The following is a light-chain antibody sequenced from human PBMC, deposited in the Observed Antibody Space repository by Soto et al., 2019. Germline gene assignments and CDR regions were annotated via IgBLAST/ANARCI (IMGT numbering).Light chain of an antibody. CDR3: QQSDSSPLT. CDR2: DAS. CDR1: QSVSYY. J-gene: IGKJ4*01. V-gene: IGKV3-20*01. Sequence: EIVLTQSPGTLSMSPGARATLSCRASQSVSYYLAWYQQKPGQAPRLLIYDASSRATGVPDRFSGSGSGTDFTLTISSLEPEDFAVYYCQQSDSSPLTFGEGTKVDIK.